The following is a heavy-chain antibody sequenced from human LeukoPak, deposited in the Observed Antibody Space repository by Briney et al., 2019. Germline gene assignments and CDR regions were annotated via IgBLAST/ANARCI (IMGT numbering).Heavy chain of an antibody. CDR1: GGSISSGGYS. Sequence: SETLSLTCAVSGGSISSGGYSWSWIRQPPGKGLEWIWYIYHSGSTYYNPSLKSRITISADTSKDQFTLKLSSVTAADTALYYCARHGLVAARHAFDIWGQGTMVTVSS. D-gene: IGHD6-6*01. CDR3: ARHGLVAARHAFDI. J-gene: IGHJ3*02. V-gene: IGHV4-30-2*01. CDR2: IYHSGST.